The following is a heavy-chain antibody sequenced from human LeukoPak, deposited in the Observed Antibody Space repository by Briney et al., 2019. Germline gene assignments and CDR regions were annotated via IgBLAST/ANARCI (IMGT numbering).Heavy chain of an antibody. D-gene: IGHD3-10*01. CDR1: GGIFKKYA. J-gene: IGHJ4*02. CDR2: NSAFTGNT. Sequence: ASVKVSCKASGGIFKKYAISWVRQAPGQGLEYMGWNSAFTGNTNYAQKFQGRVAMTMDTSTSTVEMEPRSLKFDDTAVYFCAGLSYDGEGYWGQGTLVIVSS. CDR3: AGLSYDGEGY. V-gene: IGHV1-18*01.